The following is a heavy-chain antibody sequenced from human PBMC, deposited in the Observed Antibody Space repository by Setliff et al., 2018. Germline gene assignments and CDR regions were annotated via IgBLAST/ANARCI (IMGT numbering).Heavy chain of an antibody. CDR3: ARAGRNNYDSSGYYYDLYYYNYMDV. CDR2: TIPMFGTT. Sequence: SVKVSCKASGGTFSSYGISWVRQAPGQGLEWMGGTIPMFGTTDYARKFQGRVTIITDESTSTADVQLRSRRTEETAVYYCARAGRNNYDSSGYYYDLYYYNYMDVWGKGTTVTVSS. J-gene: IGHJ6*03. D-gene: IGHD3-22*01. V-gene: IGHV1-69*05. CDR1: GGTFSSYG.